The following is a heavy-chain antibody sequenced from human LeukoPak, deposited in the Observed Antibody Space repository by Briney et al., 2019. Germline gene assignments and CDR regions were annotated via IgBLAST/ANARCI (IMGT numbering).Heavy chain of an antibody. D-gene: IGHD5-18*01. CDR2: ISVYSGNT. Sequence: ASVTVSFTASGYTFISNGISWVRQAPGQGLEWLGWISVYSGNTNYAQRFQGRLTMTTDTSTTTAYMELRSLRSDDTAVYYCARDRQHGFDNWGQGTMVTVSS. V-gene: IGHV1-18*01. J-gene: IGHJ3*02. CDR3: ARDRQHGFDN. CDR1: GYTFISNG.